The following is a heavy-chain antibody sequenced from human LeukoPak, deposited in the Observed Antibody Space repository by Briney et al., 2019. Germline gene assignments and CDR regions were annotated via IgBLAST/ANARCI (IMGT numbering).Heavy chain of an antibody. CDR2: INHSGST. J-gene: IGHJ4*02. V-gene: IGHV4-34*01. Sequence: SETLSLTCAVYGGSFSGYYWSWIRQPPGKGLEWIGGINHSGSTNYNPSLKSRVTISVDTSKNQFSLKLSSVTAADTAVYYCASPGGGPTDYWGQGTLVTVSS. CDR3: ASPGGGPTDY. CDR1: GGSFSGYY. D-gene: IGHD3-16*01.